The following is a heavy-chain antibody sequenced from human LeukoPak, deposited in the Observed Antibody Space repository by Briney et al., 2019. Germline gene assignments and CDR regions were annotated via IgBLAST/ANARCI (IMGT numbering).Heavy chain of an antibody. V-gene: IGHV3-23*01. D-gene: IGHD3-10*01. CDR2: ISGSGGRT. CDR3: AKEYYYGSGTYYNVDY. J-gene: IGHJ4*02. CDR1: GFTFSNYA. Sequence: GGSLTLSGAASGFTFSNYAMSWVRQAPGQGLEWVLAISGSGGRTYYADSVKGRFTLSRDNSKNTLYLQMSSLRAEDTAVYYCAKEYYYGSGTYYNVDYWGQGTLVTVSS.